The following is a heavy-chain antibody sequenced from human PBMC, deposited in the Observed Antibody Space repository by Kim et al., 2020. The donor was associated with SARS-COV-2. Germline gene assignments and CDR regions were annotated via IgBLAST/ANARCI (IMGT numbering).Heavy chain of an antibody. V-gene: IGHV3-21*01. CDR2: ISSSSSYI. CDR3: ARGDYDFWSGFYWFDP. J-gene: IGHJ5*02. D-gene: IGHD3-3*01. CDR1: GFTFSSYS. Sequence: GGSLRLSCAASGFTFSSYSMNWVRQAPGKGLEWVSSISSSSSYIYYADSVKGRFTISRDNAKNSLYLQMNSLRAEDTAVYYCARGDYDFWSGFYWFDPWGQGTLVTVSS.